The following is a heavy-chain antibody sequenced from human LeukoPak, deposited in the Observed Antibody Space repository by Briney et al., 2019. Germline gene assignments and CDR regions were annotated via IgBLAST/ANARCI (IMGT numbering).Heavy chain of an antibody. J-gene: IGHJ4*02. CDR1: GFTFTSSA. CDR2: IVVGSGNT. CDR3: AAGVYDFWSGYSYYFDY. V-gene: IGHV1-58*01. D-gene: IGHD3-3*01. Sequence: SVKVSCKASGFTFTSSAVQWVRQARGQRLEWIGWIVVGSGNTNYAQKFQERVTITRDMSTSTAYMELSSLRSEDTAVYYCAAGVYDFWSGYSYYFDYWGQGTLVTVSS.